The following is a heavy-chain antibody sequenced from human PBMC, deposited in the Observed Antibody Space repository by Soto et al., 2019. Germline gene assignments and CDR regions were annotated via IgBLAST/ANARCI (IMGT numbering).Heavy chain of an antibody. CDR3: ARAPTYYYDSSGPKFDY. CDR2: IYHSGST. D-gene: IGHD3-22*01. V-gene: IGHV4-30-2*01. CDR1: GGSISSGGYS. Sequence: SETLSLTCAVSGGSISSGGYSWSWIRQPPGKGLEWIGYIYHSGSTYYNPSLKSRVTISVDRSKNQFSLKLSSVTAADTAVYYCARAPTYYYDSSGPKFDYWGQGTLVTVSS. J-gene: IGHJ4*02.